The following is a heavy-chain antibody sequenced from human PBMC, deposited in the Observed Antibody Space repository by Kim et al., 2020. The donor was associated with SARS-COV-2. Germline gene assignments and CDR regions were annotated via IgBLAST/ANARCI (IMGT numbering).Heavy chain of an antibody. D-gene: IGHD2-21*02. Sequence: YADSVKGRFTISRDNAKNSLYLQMNSLRAEDTAVYYCGRMRRGGDCYRFDYWGQGTLVTVSS. J-gene: IGHJ4*02. CDR3: GRMRRGGDCYRFDY. V-gene: IGHV3-11*06.